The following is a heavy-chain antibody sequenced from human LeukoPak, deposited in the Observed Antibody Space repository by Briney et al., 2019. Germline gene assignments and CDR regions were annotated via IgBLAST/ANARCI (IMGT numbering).Heavy chain of an antibody. J-gene: IGHJ4*02. V-gene: IGHV1-69*05. D-gene: IGHD5-18*01. Sequence: SVKVSCKASGGTFSSYAISWVRQAPGQGLEWMGGIIPIFGTANYAQKFQGRVTITTDESTSTAYMELSSLRSEDTAVYYCATNQDTAIFMFLTHWGQGTLDTVSS. CDR1: GGTFSSYA. CDR3: ATNQDTAIFMFLTH. CDR2: IIPIFGTA.